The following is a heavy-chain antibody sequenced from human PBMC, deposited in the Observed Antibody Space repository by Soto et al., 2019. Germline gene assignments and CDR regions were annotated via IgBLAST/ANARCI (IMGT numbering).Heavy chain of an antibody. CDR3: AKDLPSVPGSYFDD. CDR2: ISWNSGSI. D-gene: IGHD3-10*01. J-gene: IGHJ4*02. CDR1: GFTFDDYA. Sequence: GGSLILSCAASGFTFDDYAMHWVRQAPGKGLEWVSGISWNSGSIRYADSVKGRFTISRDNAKNSLYLQMNSLRAEDTALYYCAKDLPSVPGSYFDDWGQGTLFTVTS. V-gene: IGHV3-9*01.